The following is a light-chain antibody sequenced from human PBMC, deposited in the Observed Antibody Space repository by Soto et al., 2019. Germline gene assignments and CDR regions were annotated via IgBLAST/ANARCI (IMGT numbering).Light chain of an antibody. CDR2: EVS. V-gene: IGLV2-14*01. Sequence: TQPASVSGSPGQSITISCTGTSSDIGGYNYVSWYQQHPGKVPKLMIFEVSNRPSGVSYRFSGSKSGNTASLTISGLQAEDEADYYCSSYTGSSTLYVFGTGTKLTVL. CDR1: SSDIGGYNY. J-gene: IGLJ1*01. CDR3: SSYTGSSTLYV.